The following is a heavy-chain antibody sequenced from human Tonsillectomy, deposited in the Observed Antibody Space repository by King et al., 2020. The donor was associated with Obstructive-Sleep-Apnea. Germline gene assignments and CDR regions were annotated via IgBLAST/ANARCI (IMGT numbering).Heavy chain of an antibody. CDR2: ISICTSTL. Sequence: VQLVESGGGLVQPGGSLRLSCAASGITFSSYSMNWVRQAPGKGLEWVSYISICTSTLYYSDSVKGRFTISRDNAKNSLYLQMNSLRAEDTAVYYCATGGPDAFDFWGRGTMVTVSS. CDR1: GITFSSYS. J-gene: IGHJ3*01. CDR3: ATGGPDAFDF. D-gene: IGHD3-16*01. V-gene: IGHV3-48*04.